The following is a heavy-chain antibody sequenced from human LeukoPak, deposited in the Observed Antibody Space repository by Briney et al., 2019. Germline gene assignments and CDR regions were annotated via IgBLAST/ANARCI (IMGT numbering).Heavy chain of an antibody. CDR1: GGSISSGGYY. D-gene: IGHD6-6*01. V-gene: IGHV4-31*03. CDR3: ARYELSIAARPGSFDY. J-gene: IGHJ4*02. CDR2: IYYSGST. Sequence: SETLSLTCTVSGGSISSGGYYWSWIRQHPGKGLEWIGYIYYSGSTYYNPSLKSRVTISVDTSKNQFCLKLSSVTAADTAVYYCARYELSIAARPGSFDYWGQGTLVTVSS.